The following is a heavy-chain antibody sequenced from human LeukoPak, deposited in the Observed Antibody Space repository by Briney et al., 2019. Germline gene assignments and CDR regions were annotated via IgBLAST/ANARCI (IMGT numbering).Heavy chain of an antibody. J-gene: IGHJ4*02. CDR1: GGSISSGIYS. CDR3: ARDSGDYPYYFDS. CDR2: IYHTGHT. D-gene: IGHD3-10*01. Sequence: PSQTLSLTCAVSGGSISSGIYSWNWIRQPPGMGLEWTGYIYHTGHTYYNPSLKSRVTISVDRSKNQFSLKLSSVTAADTAVYYRARDSGDYPYYFDSWGQGALVTVSS. V-gene: IGHV4-30-2*01.